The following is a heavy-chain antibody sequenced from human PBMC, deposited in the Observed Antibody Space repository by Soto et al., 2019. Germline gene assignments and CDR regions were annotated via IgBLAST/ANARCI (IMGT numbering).Heavy chain of an antibody. CDR2: IYSGGST. D-gene: IGHD6-19*01. J-gene: IGHJ4*02. Sequence: EVKLVESGGGLVQPGGSLRLSCAASGFTVSVNYMSWVRQAPGKGLEWVSVIYSGGSTDYADSVKGRFTISRDESKNTLYLQMNSLRAEYTAVYSCARDRGSGWYDYWGQGTLVTVSS. CDR1: GFTVSVNY. V-gene: IGHV3-66*01. CDR3: ARDRGSGWYDY.